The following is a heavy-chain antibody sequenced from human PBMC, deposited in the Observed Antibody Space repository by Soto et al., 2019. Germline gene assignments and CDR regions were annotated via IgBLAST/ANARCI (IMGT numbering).Heavy chain of an antibody. CDR2: IIPIFGTA. J-gene: IGHJ6*02. CDR1: GVTFSSYA. D-gene: IGHD5-12*01. CDR3: ARLGTYSGHERHYYYYYGMDV. Sequence: SVKVSCKASGVTFSSYAISWVRQAPGQGLEWMGGIIPIFGTANYAQKFQGRVTITADESTSTAYMELSSLRTEDTAVYYCARLGTYSGHERHYYYYYGMDVWGQGTTVTVSS. V-gene: IGHV1-69*13.